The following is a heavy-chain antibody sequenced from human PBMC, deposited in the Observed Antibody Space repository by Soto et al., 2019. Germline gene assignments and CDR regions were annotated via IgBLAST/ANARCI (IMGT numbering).Heavy chain of an antibody. J-gene: IGHJ4*02. CDR1: GGSISSYY. D-gene: IGHD3-22*01. CDR3: ARYALKYYYDSSGSPYFDY. V-gene: IGHV4-59*01. CDR2: IYYNGST. Sequence: SETLSLTCTVSGGSISSYYWSWIRQPPGKGLEWIGYIYYNGSTNYNPSLKSRVTISVDTSKNQFPLKLSSVTAADTAVYYCARYALKYYYDSSGSPYFDYWGQGTLVTVSS.